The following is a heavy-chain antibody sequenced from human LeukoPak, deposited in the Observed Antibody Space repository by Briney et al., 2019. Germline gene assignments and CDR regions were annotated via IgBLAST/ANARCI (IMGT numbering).Heavy chain of an antibody. CDR3: ARQSFTMGRGVNWFDP. CDR2: IFYSGST. CDR1: GGSISSSSYY. V-gene: IGHV4-39*01. J-gene: IGHJ5*02. Sequence: PSETLSLTCTVSGGSISSSSYYWGWIRQPPGKGLEWIGSIFYSGSTYYNPSLQSRVTISVDTSKNQFSLKLSSVTAADTAVYYCARQSFTMGRGVNWFDPWGQGTLVTVSS. D-gene: IGHD3-10*01.